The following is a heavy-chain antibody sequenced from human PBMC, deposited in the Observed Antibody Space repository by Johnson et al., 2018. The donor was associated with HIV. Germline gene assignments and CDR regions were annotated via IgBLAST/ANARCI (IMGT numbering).Heavy chain of an antibody. CDR1: AVSGFSVSSNY. CDR3: ARDGESQQLPLGDAVDV. V-gene: IGHV3-66*01. D-gene: IGHD6-13*01. J-gene: IGHJ3*01. Sequence: VQLVESGGGLVQPGGSLRLSCAASAVSGFSVSSNYINWVRQAPVKGLEWVSVIYSGGSTYYADSVRGRFTISRDNSRNTLYLQMSSLRVEDTAMYYCARDGESQQLPLGDAVDVWGQGTMVTVSS. CDR2: IYSGGST.